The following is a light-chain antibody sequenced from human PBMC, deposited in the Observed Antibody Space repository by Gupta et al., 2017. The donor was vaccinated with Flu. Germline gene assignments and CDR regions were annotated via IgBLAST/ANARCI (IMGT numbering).Light chain of an antibody. CDR2: GTS. J-gene: IGKJ2*01. V-gene: IGKV3-20*01. Sequence: VSPGETVTLSCRAAESVYNNFLVWYQQQRGQAPRVLLYGTSRRAPGIPDRFSGGGSGTEFTLTIGRVEPEDCGWYYCHQNKKSPYTFGQGTKLEIK. CDR1: ESVYNNF. CDR3: HQNKKSPYT.